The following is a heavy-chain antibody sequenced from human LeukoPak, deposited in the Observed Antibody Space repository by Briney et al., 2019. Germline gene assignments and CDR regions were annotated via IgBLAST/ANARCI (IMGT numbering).Heavy chain of an antibody. V-gene: IGHV6-1*01. J-gene: IGHJ4*02. CDR3: AGDRGVGAAVFFDY. CDR1: GDNVSSNSAT. CDR2: TYYRSKWYN. Sequence: SQTLSLTCAISGDNVSSNSATWNWIRQSPSRGLEWLGRTYYRSKWYNDYAVSVKSRMTIIPDTSKNQFSLQLNSVTPDDTALYYCAGDRGVGAAVFFDYWGLGTLVTVSS. D-gene: IGHD6-13*01.